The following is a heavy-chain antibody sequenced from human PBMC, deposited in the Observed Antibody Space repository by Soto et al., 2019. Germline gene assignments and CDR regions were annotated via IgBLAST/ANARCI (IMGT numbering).Heavy chain of an antibody. CDR3: AKGGRRWLVTSDFNY. D-gene: IGHD6-19*01. CDR2: VSHDGRNT. CDR1: GFTFSDYA. J-gene: IGHJ4*02. Sequence: GGSLRLSCAASGFTFSDYAMHWVRQAPGKGLEWVAVVSHDGRNTHYADSVKGRFTISRDSSKSTVSLEMTSLRAEDTAVYYCAKGGRRWLVTSDFNYWGQGA. V-gene: IGHV3-30*18.